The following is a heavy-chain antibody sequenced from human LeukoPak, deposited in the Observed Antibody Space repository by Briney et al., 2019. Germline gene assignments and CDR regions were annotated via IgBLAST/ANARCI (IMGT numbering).Heavy chain of an antibody. CDR2: ISWNSGSI. D-gene: IGHD3-16*02. J-gene: IGHJ3*02. CDR1: GFTFDDYA. Sequence: GGSLRLSCAASGFTFDDYAMHWVRQAPGKGLEWVSGISWNSGSIGYADSVKGRFTISRDNAKNSLYLQMNSLRAEDTALYYCAKDTFGGVIVLHGAFDIWGQGTMVTVSS. V-gene: IGHV3-9*01. CDR3: AKDTFGGVIVLHGAFDI.